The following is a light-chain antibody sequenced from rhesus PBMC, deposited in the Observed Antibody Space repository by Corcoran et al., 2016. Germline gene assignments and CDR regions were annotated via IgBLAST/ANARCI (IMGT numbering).Light chain of an antibody. J-gene: IGKJ4*01. CDR1: HSFVHSHGITY. Sequence: DVVMTQSPLSLPITPGQLASIFCRPSHSFVHSHGITYLSRYKQKPGQPPRLLIYKVFNRAAGVPNRFSGRGARTDFKLKIKRVEAEEVGVYYCGQGTDVPLTFSGGTKVEIK. V-gene: IGKV2-62*02. CDR2: KVF. CDR3: GQGTDVPLT.